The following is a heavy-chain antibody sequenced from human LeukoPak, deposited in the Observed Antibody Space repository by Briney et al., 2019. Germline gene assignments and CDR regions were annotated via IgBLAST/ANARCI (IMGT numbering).Heavy chain of an antibody. CDR2: IYYSGST. D-gene: IGHD2-15*01. CDR1: GGSISSSSYY. V-gene: IGHV4-39*07. Sequence: PSETLSLTCTVSGGSISSSSYYWGWIRQPPGKGLEWIGSIYYSGSTYYNPSLKSRVTISVDTSKNQFSLKLSSVTAADTAVYYCARDVQSSGGYNWFDPWGQGTLVTVSS. CDR3: ARDVQSSGGYNWFDP. J-gene: IGHJ5*02.